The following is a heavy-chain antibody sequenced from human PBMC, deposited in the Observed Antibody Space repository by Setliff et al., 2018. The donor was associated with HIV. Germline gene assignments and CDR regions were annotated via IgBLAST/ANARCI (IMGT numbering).Heavy chain of an antibody. CDR1: GGTFSSYV. Sequence: ASVKVSCKASGGTFSSYVISWVRQAPGQGLEWMGGIIPIFDTTNYAQKFQDRVTITTDESTSTAYMELRSLTSEDTAVYYCARDLDEAVKDADNYVPLDLWGQGTLVTVSS. CDR2: IIPIFDTT. D-gene: IGHD3-16*01. CDR3: ARDLDEAVKDADNYVPLDL. V-gene: IGHV1-69*05. J-gene: IGHJ5*02.